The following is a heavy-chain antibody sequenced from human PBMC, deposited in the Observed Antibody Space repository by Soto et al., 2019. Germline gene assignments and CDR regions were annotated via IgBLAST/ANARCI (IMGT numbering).Heavy chain of an antibody. CDR1: GGSISSGGYY. CDR3: AREIAGRGYYASSGYLFDY. V-gene: IGHV4-31*03. Sequence: SETLSLTCTVSGGSISSGGYYWSWIRQHPGKGLEWIGYIYYSGSTYYNPSLKSRVTISVDTSKNQFSLKLSSVTAADTAVYYCAREIAGRGYYASSGYLFDYWGQGTLVTVSS. CDR2: IYYSGST. D-gene: IGHD3-22*01. J-gene: IGHJ4*02.